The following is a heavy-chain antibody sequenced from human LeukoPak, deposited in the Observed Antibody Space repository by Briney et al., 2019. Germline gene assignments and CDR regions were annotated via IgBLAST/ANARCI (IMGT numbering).Heavy chain of an antibody. J-gene: IGHJ4*02. D-gene: IGHD5-12*01. CDR1: GGTFSSYA. CDR2: IIPILGIA. CDR3: AREGDGYKLDY. V-gene: IGHV1-69*04. Sequence: SVKVSCRASGGTFSSYAISWVRQAPGQGLEWMGRIIPILGIANYAQKFQGRVTITADKSTSTAYMELSSLRSEDTAVYYCAREGDGYKLDYWGQGTLVTVSS.